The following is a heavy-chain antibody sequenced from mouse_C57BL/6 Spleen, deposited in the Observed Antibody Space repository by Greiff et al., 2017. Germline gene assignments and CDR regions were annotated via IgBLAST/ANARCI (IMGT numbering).Heavy chain of an antibody. CDR1: GFNIKDDY. CDR3: TSPHSSGSSPYAMDY. CDR2: IDPENGDT. V-gene: IGHV14-4*01. Sequence: VQLQQSGAELVRPGASVKLSCTASGFNIKDDYMHWVKQRPEQGLEWIGRIDPENGDTEYAAKFQGKATITADTSSNTAYLQLSSLTSEDTAVYYSTSPHSSGSSPYAMDYWGQGTSVTVSS. J-gene: IGHJ4*01. D-gene: IGHD1-1*01.